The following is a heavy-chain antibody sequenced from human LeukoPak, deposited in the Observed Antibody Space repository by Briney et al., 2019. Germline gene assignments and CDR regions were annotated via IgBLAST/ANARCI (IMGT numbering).Heavy chain of an antibody. CDR1: GLTFGGFE. Sequence: PGGSLRLSCIGSGLTFGGFELNWVRQAPGKGLEWVAYIRHDGSLKTYADSMRGRFTISRDDAKNSLYLQMDSLRVEDTATYYCARRFRDWGRGILVTVSS. V-gene: IGHV3-48*03. CDR3: ARRFRD. J-gene: IGHJ4*02. CDR2: IRHDGSLK.